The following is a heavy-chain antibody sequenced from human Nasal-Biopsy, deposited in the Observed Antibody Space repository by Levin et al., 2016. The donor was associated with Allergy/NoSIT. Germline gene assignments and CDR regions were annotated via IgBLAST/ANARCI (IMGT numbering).Heavy chain of an antibody. D-gene: IGHD4-11*01. V-gene: IGHV3-23*01. J-gene: IGHJ4*02. Sequence: ETLSLTCTVSGGSISNNNCYWAWIRQPPGKGLEWVSAITNDGGSTYHADSVKGRFTTSRDNSKNTLFLQMNSLRAEDTAVYYCVRDTMTTVYHFDYWGQGTLVTVSS. CDR2: ITNDGGST. CDR1: GGSISNNNCY. CDR3: VRDTMTTVYHFDY.